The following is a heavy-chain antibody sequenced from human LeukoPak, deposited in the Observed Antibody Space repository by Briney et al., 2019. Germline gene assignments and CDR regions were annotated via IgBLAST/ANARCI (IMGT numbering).Heavy chain of an antibody. Sequence: SETLSLTCTVSGDSISGHYWNWIRQTPGKGLEWIGYIYYSGTTNYNPSLKSRVTISLDTSKNQFSLKLSSVAAADTAVYYCARESYSSSWYADYWGQGTLVTVSS. CDR1: GDSISGHY. CDR3: ARESYSSSWYADY. V-gene: IGHV4-59*11. D-gene: IGHD6-13*01. CDR2: IYYSGTT. J-gene: IGHJ4*02.